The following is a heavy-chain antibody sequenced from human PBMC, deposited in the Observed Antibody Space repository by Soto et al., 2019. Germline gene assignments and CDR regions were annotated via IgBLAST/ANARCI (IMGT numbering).Heavy chain of an antibody. CDR3: ERAPRTFTRPYYFDY. J-gene: IGHJ4*02. CDR1: GFTFSSYW. D-gene: IGHD2-21*01. CDR2: INSDGSST. V-gene: IGHV3-74*01. Sequence: GSSLRLSRAASGFTFSSYWVHWVLQAPGKGLVWVSRINSDGSSTSYADSAKGGFTISRDNAKNTLDLQMNSLRAEGTAVYYCERAPRTFTRPYYFDYWGQGTLVTVSS.